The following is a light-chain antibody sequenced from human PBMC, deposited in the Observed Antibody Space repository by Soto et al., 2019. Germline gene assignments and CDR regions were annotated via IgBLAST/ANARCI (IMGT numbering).Light chain of an antibody. CDR3: QQYYSYPRT. J-gene: IGKJ1*01. CDR1: QGISSY. Sequence: AIRMTQSPSSFSASTGDRVTITCRASQGISSYLAWYQQKPRKAPKLLIYAASTLQSGVPSRFSGSGSGTDFTLTTSCLQSEDFATYYCQQYYSYPRTFGQGTKVEIK. V-gene: IGKV1-8*01. CDR2: AAS.